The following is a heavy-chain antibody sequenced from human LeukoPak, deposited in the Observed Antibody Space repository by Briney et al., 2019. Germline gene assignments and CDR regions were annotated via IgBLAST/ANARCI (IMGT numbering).Heavy chain of an antibody. J-gene: IGHJ6*02. Sequence: PSETLSLTCAVYGGSFSGYYWSWIRQPPGKGLEWIGEINHSGSTNYNPSLKSRVTISVDTSKTQFSLKLSSVTAADTAVYYCARGHPGPHYYSGMDVWGQGTTVTVSS. CDR2: INHSGST. V-gene: IGHV4-34*01. CDR1: GGSFSGYY. CDR3: ARGHPGPHYYSGMDV.